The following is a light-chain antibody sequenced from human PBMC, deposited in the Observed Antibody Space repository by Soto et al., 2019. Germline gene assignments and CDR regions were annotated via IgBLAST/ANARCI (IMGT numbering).Light chain of an antibody. Sequence: DIQMTQSPSSLSASVGDRVTITCRASQSISSYVNWYQQKPGKVPKLLIYAASSLESGVPSRFSGSGSRTDFTLPISSLQPEDFTTLYCQQTYSTPHTFGQGTKLEIK. CDR1: QSISSY. CDR2: AAS. V-gene: IGKV1-39*01. J-gene: IGKJ2*01. CDR3: QQTYSTPHT.